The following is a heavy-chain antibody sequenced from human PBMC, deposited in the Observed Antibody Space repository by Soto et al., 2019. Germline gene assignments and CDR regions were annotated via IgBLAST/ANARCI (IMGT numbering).Heavy chain of an antibody. V-gene: IGHV3-23*01. CDR3: AKDLGAGGGSCFDS. CDR1: GFSFSRYA. J-gene: IGHJ5*01. D-gene: IGHD2-15*01. CDR2: ISGSGANT. Sequence: EAQLLEFGGGLVQPGGSLRLSCTPTGFSFSRYAMSWVRQAPGKGLEWVSAISGSGANTFYADSVKGRFTISRDNSKNTLWLQMNSLRVEDTATYYCAKDLGAGGGSCFDSWGQGTLVTVSS.